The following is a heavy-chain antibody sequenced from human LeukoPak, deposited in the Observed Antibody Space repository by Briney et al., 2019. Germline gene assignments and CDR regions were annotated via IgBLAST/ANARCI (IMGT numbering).Heavy chain of an antibody. CDR1: GFTFSSYS. Sequence: GGSLRLSCAASGFTFSSYSMNWVRQAPGKGLEWVSSISSSSSYIYYADSVKGRFTISRDNAKNSLYLQMNSLRAEDTAVYYCARLFSCSSGWYGLISLWGQGTLVTVSS. V-gene: IGHV3-21*01. J-gene: IGHJ4*02. D-gene: IGHD6-19*01. CDR2: ISSSSSYI. CDR3: ARLFSCSSGWYGLISL.